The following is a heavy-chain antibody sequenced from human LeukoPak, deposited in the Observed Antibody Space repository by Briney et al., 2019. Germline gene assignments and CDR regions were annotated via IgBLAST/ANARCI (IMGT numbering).Heavy chain of an antibody. J-gene: IGHJ3*02. V-gene: IGHV4-30-2*01. CDR1: GGSISSGGYY. CDR3: ARRKDLDAFDI. CDR2: IYHSGST. Sequence: SQTLSLTCTVSGGSISSGGYYWSWIRQPPGKGLEWIGYIYHSGSTYYNPSLKSRVTMSVDTSKNQFSLKLSSVTAADTAVYYCARRKDLDAFDIWGQGTMVTVSS.